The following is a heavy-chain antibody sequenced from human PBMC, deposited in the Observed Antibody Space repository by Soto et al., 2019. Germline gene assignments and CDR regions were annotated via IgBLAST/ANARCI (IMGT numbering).Heavy chain of an antibody. J-gene: IGHJ3*02. CDR3: AKDTSSGGLLKGAFDI. CDR1: GFTFDDYA. Sequence: PRLSCAASGFTFDDYAMHWVRQAPGKGLEWVSNINWNSGSIGYADSVKGRFTISRDNAKNSLYLQMKSLRAEDTALYYCAKDTSSGGLLKGAFDIWGQGTMVTVS. D-gene: IGHD6-19*01. V-gene: IGHV3-9*01. CDR2: INWNSGSI.